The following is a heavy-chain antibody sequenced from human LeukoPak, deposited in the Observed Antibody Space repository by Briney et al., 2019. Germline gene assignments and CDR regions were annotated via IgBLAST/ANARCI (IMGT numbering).Heavy chain of an antibody. D-gene: IGHD3-22*01. V-gene: IGHV4-61*01. CDR2: IYYSGST. CDR1: GGSVNSGSYY. Sequence: SETLSLTCTVSGGSVNSGSYYWSWIRQPPGKGLEWIGYIYYSGSTNYNPSLKSRVTISVDTSKNQFSLKLSSVTAADTAVYYCARENYDSSGYYSDYWGQGTLVTVSS. CDR3: ARENYDSSGYYSDY. J-gene: IGHJ4*02.